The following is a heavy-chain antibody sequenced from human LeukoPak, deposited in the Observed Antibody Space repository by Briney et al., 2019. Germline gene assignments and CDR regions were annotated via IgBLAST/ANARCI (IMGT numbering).Heavy chain of an antibody. Sequence: SVKVSCKASGGTFSNYAISWMRQAPGQGPEWMGGIIPSFGTANYAQKFEGRVNITADESTNIAYMELRSLRSEDAAVYCAKGGYCSGGACYIWGFDPWGQGTLVTVSS. CDR1: GGTFSNYA. D-gene: IGHD2-15*01. CDR3: KGGYCSGGACYIWGFDP. J-gene: IGHJ5*02. CDR2: IIPSFGTA. V-gene: IGHV1-69*01.